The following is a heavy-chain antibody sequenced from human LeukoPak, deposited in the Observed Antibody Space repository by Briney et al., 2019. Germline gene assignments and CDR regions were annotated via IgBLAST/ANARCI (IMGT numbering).Heavy chain of an antibody. CDR2: IKQDGSEK. J-gene: IGHJ6*03. V-gene: IGHV3-7*01. Sequence: PGGSLRLSGAASGFTFSSYWMSWVRQAPGKGREWVANIKQDGSEKYYVDSVKGRFTISRDNAKNSLYLQMNSLRAEDTAVYYCARDKIGYNYGYYYYYYMDVWGKGPRSPSP. CDR1: GFTFSSYW. D-gene: IGHD5-18*01. CDR3: ARDKIGYNYGYYYYYYMDV.